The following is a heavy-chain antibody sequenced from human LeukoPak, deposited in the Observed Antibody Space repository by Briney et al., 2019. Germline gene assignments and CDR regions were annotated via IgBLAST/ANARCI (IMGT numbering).Heavy chain of an antibody. J-gene: IGHJ4*02. CDR3: ARDRDFDY. Sequence: PGGSLRLSCAASGFTLRSSAMSWVRQAPGKGLEWVSAISGDGGTISYAASVRGRFTISRDNAKNSLYLQMNSLRAEDTAVYYCARDRDFDYWGQGTLVTVSS. V-gene: IGHV3-23*01. CDR1: GFTLRSSA. CDR2: ISGDGGTI.